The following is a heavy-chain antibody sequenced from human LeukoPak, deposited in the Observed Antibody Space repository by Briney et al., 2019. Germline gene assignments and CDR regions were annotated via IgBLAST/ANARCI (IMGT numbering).Heavy chain of an antibody. CDR2: TYYRSKWVN. J-gene: IGHJ2*01. CDR1: GDSVSSNSAA. D-gene: IGHD3-10*01. Sequence: SQTLSLTCAISGDSVSSNSAAWNWIRQSPSRGLEWLGRTYYRSKWVNDYAVSVRSRITIDADTSKNQFSLQLNSVSPEDTAVCYCARGDTATGGSTWYFDLWGRGTLVTVSS. V-gene: IGHV6-1*01. CDR3: ARGDTATGGSTWYFDL.